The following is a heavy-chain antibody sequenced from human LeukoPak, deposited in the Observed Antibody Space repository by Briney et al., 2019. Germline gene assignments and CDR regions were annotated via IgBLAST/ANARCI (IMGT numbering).Heavy chain of an antibody. J-gene: IGHJ3*02. Sequence: PSETLSLTCTVSGYSISSGYYWGWIRQPPGKGLEWIGSIYHSGSTYYNPSLKSRVTISVDTSKNQFSLKLSSVTAAGTAVYYCARPTPGLNPVGIWGQGTMVTVSS. CDR3: ARPTPGLNPVGI. V-gene: IGHV4-38-2*02. CDR1: GYSISSGYY. CDR2: IYHSGST.